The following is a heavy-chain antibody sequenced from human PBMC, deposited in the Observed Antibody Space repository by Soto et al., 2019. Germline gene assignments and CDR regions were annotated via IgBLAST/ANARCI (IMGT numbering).Heavy chain of an antibody. J-gene: IGHJ4*02. CDR2: IREKSSGYST. V-gene: IGHV3-72*01. D-gene: IGHD3-10*01. CDR3: ARPRDRGWSGIFFVY. Sequence: EVQLVESGGGLVQPGGSLRLSCVVSGFTFSDHYMDWVRQAPGKGLEWVGRIREKSSGYSTEYAASVKGRFTISRDDSSNSLFLKVSSLKTEDTAMYYCARPRDRGWSGIFFVYWGQGALVTVSS. CDR1: GFTFSDHY.